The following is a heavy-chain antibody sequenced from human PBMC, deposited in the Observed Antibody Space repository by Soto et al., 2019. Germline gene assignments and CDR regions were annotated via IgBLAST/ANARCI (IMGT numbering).Heavy chain of an antibody. CDR3: AKSLGTQGGYGSSWSP. J-gene: IGHJ5*02. CDR1: GFTFSSYA. CDR2: ISGSGGST. D-gene: IGHD6-13*01. V-gene: IGHV3-23*01. Sequence: EVQLLESGGGLVQPGGSLRLSCAASGFTFSSYAMSWVRQAPGKGLEWVSAISGSGGSTYYADSVKGRFTISRDNSKNTLYLQMNSLRAEDTAVYYCAKSLGTQGGYGSSWSPWGQGTLVTVSS.